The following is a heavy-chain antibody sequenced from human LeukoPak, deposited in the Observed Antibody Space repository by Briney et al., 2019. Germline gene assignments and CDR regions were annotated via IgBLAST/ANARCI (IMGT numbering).Heavy chain of an antibody. D-gene: IGHD6-19*01. CDR3: ARDQCGSSGCTYFDY. CDR1: GGSISSYY. J-gene: IGHJ4*02. CDR2: IYHTGSA. V-gene: IGHV4-59*01. Sequence: SETLSLTCTVSGGSISSYYWSWIRQPPGKGLEWIGYIYHTGSAHYNPSLKSRVTMSVDTSKNQFSLKMSSVTAADTAVYYCARDQCGSSGCTYFDYWGQGTLVTVAS.